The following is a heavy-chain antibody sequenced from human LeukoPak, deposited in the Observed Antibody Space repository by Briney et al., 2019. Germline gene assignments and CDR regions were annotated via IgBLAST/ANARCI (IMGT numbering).Heavy chain of an antibody. V-gene: IGHV3-66*02. CDR3: ASSSWSRSNWFDP. Sequence: PGGSLRLSCAASGFTVSSNSMTWVRQAPGKGLEWVSVIYSGGTTYHADSVKGRFTISRDNSKNTLYLQMNSLRLEDTAVYYCASSSWSRSNWFDPWGQGTLVTVSS. J-gene: IGHJ5*02. CDR2: IYSGGTT. D-gene: IGHD6-13*01. CDR1: GFTVSSNS.